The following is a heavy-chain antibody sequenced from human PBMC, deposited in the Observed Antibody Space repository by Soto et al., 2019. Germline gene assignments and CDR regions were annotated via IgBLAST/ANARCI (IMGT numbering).Heavy chain of an antibody. CDR3: GYGEQLVSNLDY. J-gene: IGHJ4*02. V-gene: IGHV1-69*01. Sequence: QVQLVQSGAEVKKPGSSVKVSCKASGGTFSSYAISWVRQAPGQGLEWMGGIIPIFGTANYAQKFQGRVKITADESTSTAYMELSSLRYEDTAGYYCGYGEQLVSNLDYWGQGTLVTVSS. CDR1: GGTFSSYA. CDR2: IIPIFGTA. D-gene: IGHD6-6*01.